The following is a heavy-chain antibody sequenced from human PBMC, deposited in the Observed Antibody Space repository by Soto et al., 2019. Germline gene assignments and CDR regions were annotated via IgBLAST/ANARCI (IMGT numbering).Heavy chain of an antibody. Sequence: QVQLQESGPGLVKPSETLSLTCTVSGGSISSYYWSWIRQPQGKGLEWIGYIYYSGSTNYNPSLKSRFTISVDTSKNQFSLKLSSVTAADTAVYYCARILLGWGRYFDLWGRGTLVTVSS. CDR2: IYYSGST. V-gene: IGHV4-59*01. CDR3: ARILLGWGRYFDL. D-gene: IGHD7-27*01. J-gene: IGHJ2*01. CDR1: GGSISSYY.